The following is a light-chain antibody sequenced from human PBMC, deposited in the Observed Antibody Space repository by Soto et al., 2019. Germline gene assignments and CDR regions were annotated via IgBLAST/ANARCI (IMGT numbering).Light chain of an antibody. CDR3: QQYNNWTPWT. V-gene: IGKV3-15*01. Sequence: EIVMTQSPATLSVSPGERATLSCRASQSVSSNLAWYQQKPRQAPRLLIYGASTRATGIPARFSGSGSGTESALTISRLQSEDFAVYYCQQYNNWTPWTFGQGTKVEIK. J-gene: IGKJ1*01. CDR2: GAS. CDR1: QSVSSN.